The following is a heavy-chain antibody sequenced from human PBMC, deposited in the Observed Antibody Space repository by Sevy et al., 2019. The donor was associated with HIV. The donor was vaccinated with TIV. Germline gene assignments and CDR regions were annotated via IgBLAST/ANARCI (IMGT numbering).Heavy chain of an antibody. Sequence: GGSLRLSCAASGFTFSTYAMSWVRQAPGKGLEWVSAISGSAGSTYYADLVKGRFTISRDKSKNTLYLQMNSLRAEDTAVYYCAKGDRIFYGLDVWGQGTTVTVSS. D-gene: IGHD2-15*01. V-gene: IGHV3-23*01. J-gene: IGHJ6*02. CDR3: AKGDRIFYGLDV. CDR1: GFTFSTYA. CDR2: ISGSAGST.